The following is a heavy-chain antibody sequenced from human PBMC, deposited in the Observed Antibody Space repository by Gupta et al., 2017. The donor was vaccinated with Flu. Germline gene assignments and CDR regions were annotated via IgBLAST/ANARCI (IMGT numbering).Heavy chain of an antibody. D-gene: IGHD3-9*01. J-gene: IGHJ4*02. CDR2: IRSKAYGGTT. CDR1: GFTFGDYA. CDR3: TRDFDWLALEANYFDY. V-gene: IGHV3-49*03. Sequence: EVQLVESGGGLVQPGRSLRLSCTASGFTFGDYAMSWFRQAPGKGLEWVGFIRSKAYGGTTEYAASVKGRFTISRDDSKSIAYLQMNSLKTEDTAVYYCTRDFDWLALEANYFDYWGQGTLVTVSS.